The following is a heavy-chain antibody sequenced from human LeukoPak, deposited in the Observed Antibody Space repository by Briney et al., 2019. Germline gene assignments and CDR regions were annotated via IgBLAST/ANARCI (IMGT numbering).Heavy chain of an antibody. CDR3: ARDLPVAAAAGISDY. D-gene: IGHD6-13*01. CDR2: ISSSSSYI. V-gene: IGHV3-21*01. CDR1: GFTFGSYS. J-gene: IGHJ4*02. Sequence: PGGSLRLSCAASGFTFGSYSMNWVRQAPEKGLEWVSSISSSSSYIYYADSVKGRFTISRDNAKNSLYLQMNSLRAEDTAVYYCARDLPVAAAAGISDYWGQGTLVTVSS.